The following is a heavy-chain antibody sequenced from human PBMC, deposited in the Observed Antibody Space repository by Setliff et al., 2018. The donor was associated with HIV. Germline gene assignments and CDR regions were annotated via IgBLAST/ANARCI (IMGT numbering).Heavy chain of an antibody. CDR1: GFTFSGYS. D-gene: IGHD3-22*01. J-gene: IGHJ4*02. V-gene: IGHV3-21*06. Sequence: PGGSLRLSCAASGFTFSGYSMNWVRQAPGKGLEWVSSISSSSIYIYFADSVKGRFTISRDNAKNSLYLQMNSLRAEDTAVYYCAGDASPDSESGGYSAGGYWGQGTLVTVSS. CDR3: AGDASPDSESGGYSAGGY. CDR2: ISSSSIYI.